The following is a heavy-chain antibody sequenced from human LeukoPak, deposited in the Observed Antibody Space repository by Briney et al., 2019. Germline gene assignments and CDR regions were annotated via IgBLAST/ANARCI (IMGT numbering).Heavy chain of an antibody. D-gene: IGHD3-10*01. Sequence: GGSLRLSCAASGFSFSSYSMNWVRQAPGKGLEWVPYISSSSSIIYYADSVKGRFTISRDNAKNSLYLQMNSLRDDDTAVYYCARPHSGHLFDYWGQGTLVTVSS. V-gene: IGHV3-48*02. CDR3: ARPHSGHLFDY. CDR1: GFSFSSYS. CDR2: ISSSSSII. J-gene: IGHJ4*02.